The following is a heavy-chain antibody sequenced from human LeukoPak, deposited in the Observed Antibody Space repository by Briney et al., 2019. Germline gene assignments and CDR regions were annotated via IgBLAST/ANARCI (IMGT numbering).Heavy chain of an antibody. J-gene: IGHJ4*01. CDR2: ITAHNGNR. Sequence: EASVKVSCKTSGYAFSSYGISWVRQAPGQGLEWMGWITAHNGNRLYAQRFQGRITLTTDTSTSTSYMELRSLEYDDTAIYYCARDNDKVVDHWGQGTLVTVSS. V-gene: IGHV1-18*01. CDR1: GYAFSSYG. D-gene: IGHD1-1*01. CDR3: ARDNDKVVDH.